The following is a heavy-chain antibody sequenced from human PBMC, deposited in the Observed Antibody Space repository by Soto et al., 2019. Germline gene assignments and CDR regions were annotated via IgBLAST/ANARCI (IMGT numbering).Heavy chain of an antibody. CDR3: ARRRREGATYYFDY. J-gene: IGHJ4*02. CDR1: GGSISSSSYY. V-gene: IGHV4-39*01. D-gene: IGHD1-26*01. Sequence: PSETLSLTCTVSGGSISSSSYYWGWIRQPPGKGLEWIGSIYYSGSTYYNPSLKSRVTISVDTSKNQFSLKLSSVTAADTAVYYCARRRREGATYYFDYWGQGTLVTVSS. CDR2: IYYSGST.